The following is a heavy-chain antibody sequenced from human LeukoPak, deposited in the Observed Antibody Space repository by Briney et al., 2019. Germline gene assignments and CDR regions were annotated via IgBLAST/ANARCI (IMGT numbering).Heavy chain of an antibody. Sequence: PSETLSLTCTVPGGSISSYYWSWIRQPPGKGLEWIGYIYYSGGTNYNPSLKSRVTISVDTSKNQFSLKLSSVSAADTAVYYCARRGDTSGYYRYFDYWGQGTLVTVSS. CDR2: IYYSGGT. V-gene: IGHV4-59*01. D-gene: IGHD3-22*01. CDR1: GGSISSYY. CDR3: ARRGDTSGYYRYFDY. J-gene: IGHJ4*02.